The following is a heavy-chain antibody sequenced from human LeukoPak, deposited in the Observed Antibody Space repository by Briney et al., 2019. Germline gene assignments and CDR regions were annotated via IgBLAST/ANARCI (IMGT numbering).Heavy chain of an antibody. CDR2: ISASGDAT. Sequence: GGSLRLSCAASGFTVSSNYMSWVRQAPGKGLEWVSAISASGDATYYAESVKGRFSISKDNSKNTLYLQMDSLRAEDTAVYYCAKDRTRSGSGVRFDPWGQGTLVTVSS. D-gene: IGHD2-2*01. CDR1: GFTVSSNY. CDR3: AKDRTRSGSGVRFDP. V-gene: IGHV3-23*01. J-gene: IGHJ5*02.